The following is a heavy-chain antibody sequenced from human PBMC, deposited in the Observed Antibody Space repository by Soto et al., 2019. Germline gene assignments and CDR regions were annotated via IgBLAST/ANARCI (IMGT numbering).Heavy chain of an antibody. CDR2: IYYSGST. Sequence: SATLSLTCTVSGGSISSYYWSWIRQPPGKGLEWIGYIYYSGSTNYNPSLKSRVTISVDTSKNQFSLKLSSVTAADTAVYYYARQDSGWFKSPWFDPWGQGTLVTVSS. D-gene: IGHD6-19*01. J-gene: IGHJ5*02. CDR3: ARQDSGWFKSPWFDP. V-gene: IGHV4-59*08. CDR1: GGSISSYY.